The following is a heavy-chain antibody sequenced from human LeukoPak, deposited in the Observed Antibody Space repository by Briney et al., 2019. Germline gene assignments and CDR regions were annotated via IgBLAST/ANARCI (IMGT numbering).Heavy chain of an antibody. CDR1: GFTFSSYA. CDR2: INGSGGST. J-gene: IGHJ4*02. D-gene: IGHD3-22*01. V-gene: IGHV3-23*01. Sequence: QTGGSLRLSCAASGFTFSSYAMSWVRQAPGKGLEWVSAINGSGGSTYYADSVKGRFTISRENSKNRLYLQMNSLRAEDRAVYYCAKSGYYYDSSGYGENFDYWGQGTLVTVSS. CDR3: AKSGYYYDSSGYGENFDY.